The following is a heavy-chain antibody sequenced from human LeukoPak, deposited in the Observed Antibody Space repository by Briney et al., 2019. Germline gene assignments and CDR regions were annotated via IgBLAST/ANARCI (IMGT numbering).Heavy chain of an antibody. CDR2: INPSGGST. D-gene: IGHD2-2*01. V-gene: IGHV1-46*01. CDR3: ARDPQDIVVVPAAPGGDAFDI. J-gene: IGHJ3*02. Sequence: ASVKVSCKASGYTFTSYYMHWVRQAPGQGLEWMGIINPSGGSTNYAQKLQGRVTMTTDTSTSTAYMELRSLRSDDTAVYYCARDPQDIVVVPAAPGGDAFDIWGQGTMVTVSS. CDR1: GYTFTSYY.